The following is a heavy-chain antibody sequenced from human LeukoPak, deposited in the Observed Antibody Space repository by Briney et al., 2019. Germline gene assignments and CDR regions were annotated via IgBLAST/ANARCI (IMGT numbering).Heavy chain of an antibody. Sequence: GGSLRLSCAASGFTFSDYYMSWIRQAPGKGLEWVSYISSSGSTIYYADSVKGRFTISRDNAKNSLYLQMYSLRAEDTAVYYCARAPSEKGAKGLYFDYWGQGTLVTVSS. CDR3: ARAPSEKGAKGLYFDY. J-gene: IGHJ4*02. D-gene: IGHD1-26*01. CDR1: GFTFSDYY. CDR2: ISSSGSTI. V-gene: IGHV3-11*04.